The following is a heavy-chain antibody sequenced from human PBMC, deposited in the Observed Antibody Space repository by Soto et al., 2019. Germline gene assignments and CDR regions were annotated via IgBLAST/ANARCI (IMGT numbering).Heavy chain of an antibody. D-gene: IGHD3-22*01. CDR1: GGSISSSSYY. V-gene: IGHV4-39*01. Sequence: SETLSLTCTVSGGSISSSSYYCGWIRQPPGKGLEWIGSIYYSGSTYYNPSRKSRVTISVDTSKNQFSLKLSSVTAADTAVYYCLDSSGYDGGMDVWGQGTTVTVSS. CDR3: LDSSGYDGGMDV. J-gene: IGHJ6*02. CDR2: IYYSGST.